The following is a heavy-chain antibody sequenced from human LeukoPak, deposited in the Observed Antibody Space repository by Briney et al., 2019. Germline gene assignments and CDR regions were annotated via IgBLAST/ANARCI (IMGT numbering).Heavy chain of an antibody. CDR3: ARVEVRPMVRGVIDY. CDR2: IYYSGST. J-gene: IGHJ4*02. Sequence: SETLSLTCTVSGGSISSYYWSWLRQPPGKGLEWIGYIYYSGSTNYNPSLTSRGTISVDTSKNQFSLKLSSVTAADTAVYYCARVEVRPMVRGVIDYWGQGTLVTVSS. D-gene: IGHD3-10*01. CDR1: GGSISSYY. V-gene: IGHV4-59*01.